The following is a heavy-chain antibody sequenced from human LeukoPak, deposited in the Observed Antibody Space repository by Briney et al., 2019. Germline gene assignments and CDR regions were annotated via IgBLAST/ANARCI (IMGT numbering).Heavy chain of an antibody. CDR1: GYTFTSYA. J-gene: IGHJ4*02. D-gene: IGHD3-22*01. CDR2: INTNTGNP. CDR3: AKGYYDSKDPDFDY. V-gene: IGHV7-4-1*02. Sequence: ASVKVSCTASGYTFTSYAMNWVRQAPGQGLEWMGWINTNTGNPTYAQGFTGRFVFSLDTSVSTAYLQISSLKAEDTAVYYCAKGYYDSKDPDFDYWGQGTLVTVSS.